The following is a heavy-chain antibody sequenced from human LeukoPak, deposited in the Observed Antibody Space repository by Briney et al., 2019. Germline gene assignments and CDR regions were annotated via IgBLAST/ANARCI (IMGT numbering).Heavy chain of an antibody. J-gene: IGHJ6*03. V-gene: IGHV3-74*01. CDR1: GFRLRSYW. D-gene: IGHD2-8*01. CDR2: INSDGSRT. Sequence: GGSLRLSCVVSGFRLRSYWMHWVRQGPGKGLVWVAGINSDGSRTIYADSVKGRITISRDNAKNTLYLQMSSLRVDDTAVYYCAKDRCSNGVGCYYYYMDVWGKGTTVTISS. CDR3: AKDRCSNGVGCYYYYMDV.